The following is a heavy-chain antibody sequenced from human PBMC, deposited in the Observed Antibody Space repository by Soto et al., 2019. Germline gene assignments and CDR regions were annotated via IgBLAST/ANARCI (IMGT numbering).Heavy chain of an antibody. J-gene: IGHJ3*02. D-gene: IGHD2-15*01. CDR2: INPSGGST. CDR3: ARGGGCSGGSCNDAFDI. Sequence: ASVKVSCKASGYTFTSYAMHWVRQAPGQRLEWMGIINPSGGSTSYAQKFQGRVTMTRDTSTSTVYMELSSLRSEDTAVYYCARGGGCSGGSCNDAFDIWGQGTMVTVSS. CDR1: GYTFTSYA. V-gene: IGHV1-46*01.